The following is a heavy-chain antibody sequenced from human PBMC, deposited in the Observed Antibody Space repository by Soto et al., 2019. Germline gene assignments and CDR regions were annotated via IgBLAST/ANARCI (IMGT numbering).Heavy chain of an antibody. CDR1: RFTFSSYR. V-gene: IGHV3-21*01. CDR3: ARGETDWPRAYGLDA. J-gene: IGHJ6*02. CDR2: ITRNSDI. D-gene: IGHD3-9*01. Sequence: PGGSLRLSCAASRFTFSSYRIHWVRQAPGRGLEWVSAITRNSDIYYADSVKGRFTISRDNAKNSVSLQMDSLRPEATAVYYCARGETDWPRAYGLDAWGQGTTGTVSS.